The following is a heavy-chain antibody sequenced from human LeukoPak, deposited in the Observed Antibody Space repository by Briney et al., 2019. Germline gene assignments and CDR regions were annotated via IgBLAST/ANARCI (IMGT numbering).Heavy chain of an antibody. Sequence: GGSLRLSCAASGFTFEDYAMHWVRQAPGKGLEWVSGISWNSGSIDYADSVKGRFTISRDNAKNSLYPQVNSLRAEDTALYYCAKGIVGTTTSNFDYWGQGTLVTVSS. CDR3: AKGIVGTTTSNFDY. CDR1: GFTFEDYA. J-gene: IGHJ4*02. V-gene: IGHV3-9*01. D-gene: IGHD1-26*01. CDR2: ISWNSGSI.